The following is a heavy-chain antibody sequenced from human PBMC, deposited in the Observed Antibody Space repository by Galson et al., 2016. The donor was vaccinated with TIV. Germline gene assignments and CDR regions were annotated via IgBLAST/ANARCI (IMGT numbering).Heavy chain of an antibody. CDR2: INPMFGSA. D-gene: IGHD2-21*01. V-gene: IGHV1-69*13. CDR1: GYIFSSHA. CDR3: ARPPYCGDYCYKYDK. J-gene: IGHJ4*02. Sequence: SVKVSCKASGYIFSSHAISWVRQAPGQGLEWMGGINPMFGSANYAQTFQGRLTITADGSTSTATMELSSLRFEDTAVYYCARPPYCGDYCYKYDKWGQGTLVTVSS.